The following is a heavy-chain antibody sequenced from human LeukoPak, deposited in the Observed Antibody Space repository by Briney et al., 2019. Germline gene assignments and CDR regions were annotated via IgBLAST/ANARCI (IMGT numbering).Heavy chain of an antibody. J-gene: IGHJ3*02. D-gene: IGHD2-2*01. V-gene: IGHV3-23*01. CDR3: AIYCSSTSCYLDAFDI. CDR2: ISGSGGST. Sequence: GALRLSCAASGFTFSSYAMSWVRQAPGKGLEWVSAISGSGGSTYYADSVKGRFTISRDNSKNTLYLQMNSLRAEDTAVYYCAIYCSSTSCYLDAFDIWGQGTMVTVSS. CDR1: GFTFSSYA.